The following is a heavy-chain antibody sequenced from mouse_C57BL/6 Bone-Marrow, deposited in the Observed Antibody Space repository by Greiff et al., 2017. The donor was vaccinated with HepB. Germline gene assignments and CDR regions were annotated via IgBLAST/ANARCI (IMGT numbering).Heavy chain of an antibody. CDR2: ISSGSSTI. Sequence: EVKLQESGGGLVKPGGSLKLSCAASGFTFSDYGMHWVRQAPEKGLEWVAYISSGSSTIYYADTVKGRFTISRDNAKNNLYLQMSHLKSEDTAMYYRARASWFAYWGQGTLVTVSA. V-gene: IGHV5-17*03. CDR1: GFTFSDYG. CDR3: ARASWFAY. J-gene: IGHJ3*01.